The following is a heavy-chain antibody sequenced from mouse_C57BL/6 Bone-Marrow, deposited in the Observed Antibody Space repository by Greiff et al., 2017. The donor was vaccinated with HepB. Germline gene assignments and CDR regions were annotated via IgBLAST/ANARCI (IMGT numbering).Heavy chain of an antibody. D-gene: IGHD1-1*01. CDR2: IYPGSGNT. CDR3: ARPIMPGYFDV. CDR1: GYTFTDYY. Sequence: QVQLKQSGAELVRPGASVKLSCKASGYTFTDYYINWVKQRPGQGLEWIARIYPGSGNTYYNEKFKGKATLTAEKSSSTAYMQLSSLTSEDSAVYFCARPIMPGYFDVWGTGTTVTVSS. J-gene: IGHJ1*03. V-gene: IGHV1-76*01.